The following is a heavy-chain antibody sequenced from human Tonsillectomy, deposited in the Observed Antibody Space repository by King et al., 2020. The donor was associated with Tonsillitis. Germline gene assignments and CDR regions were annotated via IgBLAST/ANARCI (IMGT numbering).Heavy chain of an antibody. D-gene: IGHD1-7*01. Sequence: VQLVESGGGLVKPGGSLRLSCAASGFTFSDYYMSWIRQAPGKGLEWTSYINNGGNSIHYADSVKGRITISRDNAKNSLYLQMNSLRAEDTAVYYCVRGERNYGEDYWGQGTLVTVSS. CDR1: GFTFSDYY. J-gene: IGHJ4*02. CDR3: VRGERNYGEDY. CDR2: INNGGNSI. V-gene: IGHV3-11*01.